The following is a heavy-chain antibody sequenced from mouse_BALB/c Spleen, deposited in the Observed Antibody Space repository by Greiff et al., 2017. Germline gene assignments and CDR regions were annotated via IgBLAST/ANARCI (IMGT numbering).Heavy chain of an antibody. V-gene: IGHV5-6-4*01. CDR1: GFTFSSYT. D-gene: IGHD4-1*01. CDR3: TRAELGRQCYFDY. Sequence: EVMVVESGGGLVKPGGSLKLSCAASGFTFSSYTMSWVRQTPEKRLEWVATISSGGSYTYYPDSVKGRFTISRDNAKNTLYLQMSSLKSEDTAMYYCTRAELGRQCYFDYWGQGTTLTVAS. J-gene: IGHJ2*01. CDR2: ISSGGSYT.